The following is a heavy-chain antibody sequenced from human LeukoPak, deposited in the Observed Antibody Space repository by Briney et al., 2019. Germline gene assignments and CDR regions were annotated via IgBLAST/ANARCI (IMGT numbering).Heavy chain of an antibody. V-gene: IGHV4-59*01. J-gene: IGHJ6*02. CDR2: IYYSGST. CDR3: ARGTVTLYYYYGMDV. D-gene: IGHD4-11*01. CDR1: GGSISSYY. Sequence: SETLSLTCTVSGGSISSYYWSWIRQPPGKGLEWIGYIYYSGSTNYNPSLKSRVTISVDTSKNQFSLKLSFVTAADTAVYYCARGTVTLYYYYGMDVWGQGTTVTVSS.